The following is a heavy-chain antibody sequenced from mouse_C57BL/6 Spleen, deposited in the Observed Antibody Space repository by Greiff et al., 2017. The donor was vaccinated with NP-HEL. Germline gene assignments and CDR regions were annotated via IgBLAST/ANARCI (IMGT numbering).Heavy chain of an antibody. CDR2: IYPGSGNT. V-gene: IGHV1-76*01. J-gene: IGHJ4*01. CDR3: ARHRDYYAMDY. Sequence: VQLQQSGAELVRPGASVKLSCKASGYTFTDYYINWVKQRPGQGLEWIARIYPGSGNTYYNEKFKGKATLTAEKSSSTAYMQLSSLTSEDSAVYFCARHRDYYAMDYWGQGTSVTVSS. CDR1: GYTFTDYY.